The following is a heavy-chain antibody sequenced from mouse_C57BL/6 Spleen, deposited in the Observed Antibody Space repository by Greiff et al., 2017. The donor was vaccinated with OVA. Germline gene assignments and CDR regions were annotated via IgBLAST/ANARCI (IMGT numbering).Heavy chain of an antibody. CDR2: ISYSGST. D-gene: IGHD1-1*01. CDR3: ARGENYYGTDV. J-gene: IGHJ1*03. Sequence: EVHLVESGPGMVKPSQSLSLTCTVTGYSITSGYDWHWIRHFPGNKLEWMGYISYSGSTNYNPSLKSRISITHDTSKNHFFLKLNSVTTEDTATYYCARGENYYGTDVWGTGTTVTVSS. CDR1: GYSITSGYD. V-gene: IGHV3-1*01.